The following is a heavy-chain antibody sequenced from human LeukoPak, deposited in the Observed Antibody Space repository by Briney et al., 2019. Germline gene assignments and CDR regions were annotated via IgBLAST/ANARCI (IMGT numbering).Heavy chain of an antibody. CDR1: RFTLTRYA. V-gene: IGHV3-23*01. CDR2: ISGSGVFT. CDR3: ARHGGGSNCNNDFDY. J-gene: IGHJ4*01. D-gene: IGHD1/OR15-1a*01. Sequence: WGYLRLFCAASRFTLTRYAMSSIRTAPGKGLDWVTAISGSGVFTYYVDSVKGRFTMSRDNSRTTLYLQMTSLRAAYKVYHYGARHGGGSNCNNDFDY.